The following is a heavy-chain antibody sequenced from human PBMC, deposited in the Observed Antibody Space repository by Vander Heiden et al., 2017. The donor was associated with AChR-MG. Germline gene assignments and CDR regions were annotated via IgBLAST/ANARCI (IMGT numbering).Heavy chain of an antibody. CDR2: ISGSGGST. V-gene: IGHV3-23*01. D-gene: IGHD6-19*01. Sequence: EVQLLESGGGLVQPGGSLGLSCAASGFTFSSYAMSWVRQAPGKGLEWVSAISGSGGSTYYADAVKGRFTISRDNSKNTLYLQMNSMRAEDTAVYYCAKMAVSGWYFFDYWGQGTLVTVSS. CDR3: AKMAVSGWYFFDY. CDR1: GFTFSSYA. J-gene: IGHJ4*02.